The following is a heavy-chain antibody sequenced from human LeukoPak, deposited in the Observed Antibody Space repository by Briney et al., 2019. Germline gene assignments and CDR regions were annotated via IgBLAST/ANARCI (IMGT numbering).Heavy chain of an antibody. Sequence: SETLSLTCTVSGGSISSSSYYWGWIRQPPGKGLEWIGSIYYSGSTNYNPSLKSRVTISVDTSKNQFSLKLSSVTAADTAVYYCARGVLWFGELISYYMDVWGKGTTVTVSS. CDR2: IYYSGST. CDR1: GGSISSSSYY. CDR3: ARGVLWFGELISYYMDV. D-gene: IGHD3-10*01. V-gene: IGHV4-39*07. J-gene: IGHJ6*03.